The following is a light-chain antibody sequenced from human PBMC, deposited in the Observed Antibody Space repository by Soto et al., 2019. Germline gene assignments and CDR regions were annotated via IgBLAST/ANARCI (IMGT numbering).Light chain of an antibody. J-gene: IGLJ2*01. V-gene: IGLV4-69*01. CDR1: SGHSSYA. Sequence: QPVLTQSPSASASLGASVKLTCTLSSGHSSYAIAWHQQQPEKGPRYLMKLNSDVSHSKGDGIPDRFSGSSSGAERYLTISSLQSEDEADYYCQTWGTGIHVVFGGGTKLTVL. CDR2: LNSDVSH. CDR3: QTWGTGIHVV.